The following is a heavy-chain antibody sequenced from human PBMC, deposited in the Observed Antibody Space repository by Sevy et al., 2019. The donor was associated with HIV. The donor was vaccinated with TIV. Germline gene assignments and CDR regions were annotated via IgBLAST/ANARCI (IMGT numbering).Heavy chain of an antibody. D-gene: IGHD1-26*01. Sequence: GGSLRLSCAASGFSFSTYWMSWVRQAPGKGLEWVANIKQDGSEKYYVDSAKGRFTISRDSAKNSLYLQMNSLRAEDTAVYYCARDMGWELLYFDYWGQGTLVTVSS. CDR3: ARDMGWELLYFDY. J-gene: IGHJ4*02. V-gene: IGHV3-7*01. CDR2: IKQDGSEK. CDR1: GFSFSTYW.